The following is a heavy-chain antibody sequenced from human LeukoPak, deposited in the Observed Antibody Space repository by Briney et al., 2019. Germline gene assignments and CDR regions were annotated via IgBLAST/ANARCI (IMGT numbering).Heavy chain of an antibody. V-gene: IGHV3-43*02. Sequence: GGSLRLSCAASGFTFDDYAMHWVRQVPGKGLEWVSLISGDSGTIKYAEFVKGRFTISRDNIRHSLYLQMNSLRTEDTALYYCAKVGSGWYNFDSWGQGTLVTVSS. D-gene: IGHD6-19*01. CDR3: AKVGSGWYNFDS. CDR1: GFTFDDYA. CDR2: ISGDSGTI. J-gene: IGHJ4*02.